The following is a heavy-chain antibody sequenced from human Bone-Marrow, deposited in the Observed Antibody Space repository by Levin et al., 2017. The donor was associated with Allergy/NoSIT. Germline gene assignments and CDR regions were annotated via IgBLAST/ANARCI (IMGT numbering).Heavy chain of an antibody. V-gene: IGHV3-48*03. CDR3: ARAPTTAVSGLDH. Sequence: SCVASGFSFSTYEMNWVRLTPGKGLEWISYISSSGSTVTYADSVQGRFTISRDNAKNSLFLQMNSLRAEDTAVYYCARAPTTAVSGLDHWGQGTLVTVSS. J-gene: IGHJ4*02. D-gene: IGHD6-19*01. CDR1: GFSFSTYE. CDR2: ISSSGSTV.